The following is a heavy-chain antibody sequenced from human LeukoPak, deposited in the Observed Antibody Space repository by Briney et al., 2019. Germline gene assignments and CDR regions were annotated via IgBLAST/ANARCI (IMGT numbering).Heavy chain of an antibody. CDR3: ARALYYYDSSGYLTWFDP. V-gene: IGHV1-69*02. Sequence: ASVKVSCKASGGTFSSYTISWVRQAPGQGLEWMGRIIPILGIANYAQKFQGRVTITADKSTSTAYMELSSLRSEDTAVYYCARALYYYDSSGYLTWFDPWGQGTLVTVSS. CDR2: IIPILGIA. CDR1: GGTFSSYT. J-gene: IGHJ5*02. D-gene: IGHD3-22*01.